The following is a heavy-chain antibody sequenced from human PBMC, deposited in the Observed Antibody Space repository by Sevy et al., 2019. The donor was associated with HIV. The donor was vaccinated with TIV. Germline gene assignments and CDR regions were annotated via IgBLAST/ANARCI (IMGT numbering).Heavy chain of an antibody. V-gene: IGHV3-49*04. CDR3: TRWKAAQSLFDY. CDR1: GFTFGDYC. D-gene: IGHD6-13*01. CDR2: LKSDVYGGTV. Sequence: GGSLTLSCTASGFTFGDYCMSWVRQAPGKGLEWVAFLKSDVYGGTVDHAASVRGRFVISRDDSKTIAYLQMNDLKTEDTGVYYCTRWKAAQSLFDYWGQGALVTVSS. J-gene: IGHJ4*02.